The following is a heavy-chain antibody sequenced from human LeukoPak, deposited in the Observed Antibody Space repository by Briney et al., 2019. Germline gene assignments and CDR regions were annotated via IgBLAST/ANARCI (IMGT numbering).Heavy chain of an antibody. CDR1: GFTFDDYA. J-gene: IGHJ4*02. CDR3: AKDPYSGSYSPNYYFDY. CDR2: ISWNSGSI. V-gene: IGHV3-9*01. Sequence: AGGSLRPSCAASGFTFDDYAMHWVRQAPGKGLEWVSGISWNSGSIGYADSVKGRFTISRDNAKNSLYLQMNSLRAEDTALYYCAKDPYSGSYSPNYYFDYWGQGTLVTVSS. D-gene: IGHD1-26*01.